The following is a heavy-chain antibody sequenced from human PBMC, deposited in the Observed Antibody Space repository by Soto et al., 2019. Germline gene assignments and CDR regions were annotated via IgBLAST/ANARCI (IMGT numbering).Heavy chain of an antibody. CDR1: GGSFSGYY. D-gene: IGHD6-13*01. CDR3: ARTGIAAAKGGDY. J-gene: IGHJ4*02. Sequence: QVQLQQWGAGLLKPSETLSLTCAVYGGSFSGYYWSWIRQPPGKGLEWIGEINHSGSTNYNPSLKSRVTISVDSSKNQFSLKLSSVTAADTAVYYCARTGIAAAKGGDYWGQGTLVTVSS. CDR2: INHSGST. V-gene: IGHV4-34*01.